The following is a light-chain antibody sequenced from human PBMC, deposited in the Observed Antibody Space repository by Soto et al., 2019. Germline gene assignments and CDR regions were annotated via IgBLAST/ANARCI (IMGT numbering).Light chain of an antibody. CDR3: QQHDQCPFT. CDR2: GIS. J-gene: IGKJ5*01. V-gene: IGKV3D-15*01. CDR1: QSVNSN. Sequence: EIVMTQSPATLSASPGERATLSCSASQSVNSNYLDWYQQKPSQAPSRLVYGISTSATDIPDRFSGSGSLTEFTLTISSLQPEDFATYYGQQHDQCPFTFGQGT.